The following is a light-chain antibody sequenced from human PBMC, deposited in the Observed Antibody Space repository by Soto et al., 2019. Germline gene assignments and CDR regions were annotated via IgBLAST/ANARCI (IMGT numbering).Light chain of an antibody. CDR3: QQLSSYPRT. V-gene: IGKV1-9*01. Sequence: DIQLTQSPSFLSASVGDRVAITCRASQGISSFLAWYQQKPGKAPKLLISAASTLQSGVPSRFSGSGSGTEFTLTISSLQPEDFATYYCQQLSSYPRTFGGGTKVEI. CDR2: AAS. CDR1: QGISSF. J-gene: IGKJ4*01.